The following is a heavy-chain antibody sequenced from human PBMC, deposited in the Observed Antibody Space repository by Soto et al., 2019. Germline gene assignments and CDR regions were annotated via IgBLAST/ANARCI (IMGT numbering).Heavy chain of an antibody. D-gene: IGHD3-10*01. Sequence: ASVKVSCKASGYTFTSYGIIWVRQAPGQGLEWMGWISAYNGNTNYAQKLQGRVTMTTDTSTSTAYMELSSLRSEDTAVYYCARDVWFGESTNDYWGQGTLVTVSS. CDR1: GYTFTSYG. CDR2: ISAYNGNT. CDR3: ARDVWFGESTNDY. V-gene: IGHV1-18*01. J-gene: IGHJ4*02.